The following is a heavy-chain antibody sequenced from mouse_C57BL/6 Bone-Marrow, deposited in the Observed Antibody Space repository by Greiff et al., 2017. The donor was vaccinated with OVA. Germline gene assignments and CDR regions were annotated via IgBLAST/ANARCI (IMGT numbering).Heavy chain of an antibody. V-gene: IGHV3-6*01. CDR3: ARDGNGNYPWFAY. CDR2: ISYDGSN. J-gene: IGHJ3*01. CDR1: GYSITSGYY. Sequence: EVQRVESGPGLVKPSQSLSLTCSVTGYSITSGYYWNWIRQFPGNKLEWMGYISYDGSNNYNPSLKNRISITRDTAKNQFFLKLNSVTTEDTATYYCARDGNGNYPWFAYWGQGTLVTVSA. D-gene: IGHD2-1*01.